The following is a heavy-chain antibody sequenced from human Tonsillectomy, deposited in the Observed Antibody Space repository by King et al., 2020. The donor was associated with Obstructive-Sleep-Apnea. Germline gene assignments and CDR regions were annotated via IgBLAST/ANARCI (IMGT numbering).Heavy chain of an antibody. CDR3: ARDGYTSSSDY. CDR1: GFTFSSYD. D-gene: IGHD6-13*01. CDR2: ISSNGGST. V-gene: IGHV3-64*01. Sequence: EVQLVESGGGLVQPGGSLRLSCAASGFTFSSYDMHWVRQAPGKGLEYVSAISSNGGSTYYANSVKARFTISGDNFKSTLYFQMGSLRAEDRAVYYCARDGYTSSSDYWGQGTLVTVSS. J-gene: IGHJ4*02.